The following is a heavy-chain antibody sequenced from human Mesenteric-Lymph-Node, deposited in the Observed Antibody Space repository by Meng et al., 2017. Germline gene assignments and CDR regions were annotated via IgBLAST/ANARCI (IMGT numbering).Heavy chain of an antibody. Sequence: QVHLQQGGAGLCKPSETLSLTCAVNGGSLSGAYWNWIRQPPGKGLEWIGEIIHGGSPSYDPSLKSRVTISIDTSKNQLSLMLSSVTAADTAVYYCARRPTGIDYWGQGTLVTVSS. CDR1: GGSLSGAY. J-gene: IGHJ4*02. CDR3: ARRPTGIDY. CDR2: IIHGGSP. V-gene: IGHV4-34*12. D-gene: IGHD2-8*02.